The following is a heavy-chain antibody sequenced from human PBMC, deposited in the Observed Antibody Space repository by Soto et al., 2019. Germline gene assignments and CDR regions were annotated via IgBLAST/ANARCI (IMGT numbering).Heavy chain of an antibody. CDR1: GFTFSSYA. J-gene: IGHJ4*02. Sequence: GGSLRLSCAASGFTFSSYAMSWVRQAPGKGLEWVSAISGSGGSTYYADSVKGRFTISRDNSKNTLYLQMNSLRAEDTAVYYCAKDYFGGYSGYLGFDYWGQGTLVTVSS. CDR3: AKDYFGGYSGYLGFDY. D-gene: IGHD5-12*01. V-gene: IGHV3-23*01. CDR2: ISGSGGST.